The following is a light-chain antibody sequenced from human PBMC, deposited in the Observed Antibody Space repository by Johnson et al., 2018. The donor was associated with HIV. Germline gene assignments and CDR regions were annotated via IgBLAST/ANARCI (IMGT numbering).Light chain of an antibody. CDR3: STWDNSLSAGGV. Sequence: QSVLTQPPSVSAAPGQKVTISCSGSSSNIGNNYVSWYQQLPGTAPKLLIYENNKRPSGIPDRFSGSKSGTSATLGITGLQTGYEADYYCSTWDNSLSAGGVFGTGTKVTVL. CDR1: SSNIGNNY. V-gene: IGLV1-51*02. J-gene: IGLJ1*01. CDR2: ENN.